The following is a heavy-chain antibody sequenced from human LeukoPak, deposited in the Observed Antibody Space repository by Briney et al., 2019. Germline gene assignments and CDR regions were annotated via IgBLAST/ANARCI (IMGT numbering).Heavy chain of an antibody. V-gene: IGHV4-39*07. J-gene: IGHJ4*02. Sequence: SETLSLTCTVSGGSISSSNYYWGWIRQPPGKGLEWIGSIYYSGSTYYNPSLKSRVTISVDTSKNQFSLKLSSVTAADTAVYYCASPYYDSSGYFGLFWGQGTLVTVSS. D-gene: IGHD3-22*01. CDR3: ASPYYDSSGYFGLF. CDR2: IYYSGST. CDR1: GGSISSSNYY.